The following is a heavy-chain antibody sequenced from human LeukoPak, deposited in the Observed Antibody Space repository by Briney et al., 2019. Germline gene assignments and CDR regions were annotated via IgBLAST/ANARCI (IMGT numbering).Heavy chain of an antibody. V-gene: IGHV4-61*02. CDR3: AALVRYYYYMDV. D-gene: IGHD6-13*01. Sequence: PSETLSLTCTVSGGSISSGVYYWNWIRQPAGKGLEWIGRISTSVNPNYNPSLKSRLTISVDTSKNQFSLKLSSVTAADTAVYYCAALVRYYYYMDVWGKGTTVTVSS. J-gene: IGHJ6*03. CDR1: GGSISSGVYY. CDR2: ISTSVNP.